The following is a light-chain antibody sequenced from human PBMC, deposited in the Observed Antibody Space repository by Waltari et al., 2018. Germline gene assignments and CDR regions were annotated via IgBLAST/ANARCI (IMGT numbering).Light chain of an antibody. CDR3: LSYTTRISFV. CDR2: ELT. V-gene: IGLV2-23*02. Sequence: QPALTQPAPVSGSPGPSNTIPCTGPSNDLGTSNHVCWYQQPPGKAPRLIISELTERPSGVSDRFSGSKSGNTASLTISELQAEDEADYYCLSYTTRISFVFGGGTKLSVL. J-gene: IGLJ2*01. CDR1: SNDLGTSNH.